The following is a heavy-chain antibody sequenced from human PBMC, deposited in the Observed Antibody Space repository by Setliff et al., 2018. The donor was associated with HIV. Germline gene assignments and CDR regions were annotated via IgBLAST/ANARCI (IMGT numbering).Heavy chain of an antibody. J-gene: IGHJ6*03. V-gene: IGHV1-18*01. CDR2: ISAYNGNT. CDR1: GYTFTNYG. Sequence: ASVKVSCKASGYTFTNYGISWVRQAPGQGLEWIGWISAYNGNTNYAQKLQDRVTMTTDTTSTTAYMELRSLRSDDTAMYFCARMRFCRGGSCLPGSLYYYYMDVWGKGTTVTSP. CDR3: ARMRFCRGGSCLPGSLYYYYMDV. D-gene: IGHD2-15*01.